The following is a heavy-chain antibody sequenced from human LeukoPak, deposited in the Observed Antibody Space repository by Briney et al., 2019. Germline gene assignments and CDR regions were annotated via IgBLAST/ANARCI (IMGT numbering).Heavy chain of an antibody. J-gene: IGHJ4*02. CDR1: GFTFSSHG. Sequence: GGSLRHACVASGFTFSSHGLNWVRQAPWKGLEWVSGIIPSGHTTYYADSVRGRFTISRDNSRNTVYLQMNSLRAEDTAVYYCATEDLTIDYGDRFDYWGQGTLVTVSS. V-gene: IGHV3-23*01. D-gene: IGHD4-17*01. CDR2: IIPSGHTT. CDR3: ATEDLTIDYGDRFDY.